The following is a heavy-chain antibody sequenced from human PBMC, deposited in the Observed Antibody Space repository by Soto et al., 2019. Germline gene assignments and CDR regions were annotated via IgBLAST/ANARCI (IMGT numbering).Heavy chain of an antibody. CDR2: INPNSGGT. D-gene: IGHD6-6*01. V-gene: IGHV1-2*04. J-gene: IGHJ4*02. Sequence: GASVKVSCKASGYTFTGYYMHWVRQAPGQGLEWMGWINPNSGGTNYAQKFQGWVTMTRDTSISTAYMELSRLRSDDTAVYYCARAAGRTQAARLFGYWGQGTLVTVSS. CDR1: GYTFTGYY. CDR3: ARAAGRTQAARLFGY.